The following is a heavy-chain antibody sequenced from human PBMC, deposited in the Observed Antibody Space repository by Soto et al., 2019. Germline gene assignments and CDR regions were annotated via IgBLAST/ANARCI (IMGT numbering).Heavy chain of an antibody. Sequence: QVQLQESGPGLVKPSQTLSLTCTVSGGSIISADYYWSWIRQHPGKGLEWIGYIYYSGSTYYNPALKSRVTISVATSKSHFSRTLSSMTAADTAVYYCAPYGSGTYNPAALDCWGQGTLVTVSS. CDR3: APYGSGTYNPAALDC. J-gene: IGHJ4*01. CDR1: GGSIISADYY. CDR2: IYYSGST. V-gene: IGHV4-31*03. D-gene: IGHD3-10*01.